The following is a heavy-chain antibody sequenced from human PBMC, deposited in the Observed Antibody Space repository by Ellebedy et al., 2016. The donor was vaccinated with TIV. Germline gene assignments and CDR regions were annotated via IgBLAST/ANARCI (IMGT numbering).Heavy chain of an antibody. D-gene: IGHD3-16*01. CDR1: GYTFTSYY. Sequence: AASVKVSCKASGYTFTSYYMHWARQATGQELEWMGWMNTNSGNTGYAQKFQGRVTMTRNTSISTAYMELSSLRSEDTAVYYCAREGGDYWGQGTLVTVSS. V-gene: IGHV1-8*02. CDR2: MNTNSGNT. J-gene: IGHJ4*02. CDR3: AREGGDY.